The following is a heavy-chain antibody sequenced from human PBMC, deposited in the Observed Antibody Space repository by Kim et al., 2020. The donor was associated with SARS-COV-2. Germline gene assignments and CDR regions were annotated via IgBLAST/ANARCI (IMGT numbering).Heavy chain of an antibody. Sequence: SETLSLTCTVSGGSISSGGYYWSWIRQHPGKGLEWIGYIYYSGSTYYNPSLKSRVTISVDTSKNQFSLKLSSVTAEDTAVYYCAGVVVGAAFDIWGQGTMVTVSS. CDR3: AGVVVGAAFDI. CDR2: IYYSGST. J-gene: IGHJ3*02. CDR1: GGSISSGGYY. V-gene: IGHV4-31*03. D-gene: IGHD2-15*01.